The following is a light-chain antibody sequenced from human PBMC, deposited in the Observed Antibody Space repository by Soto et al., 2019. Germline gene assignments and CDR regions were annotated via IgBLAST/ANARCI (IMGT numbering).Light chain of an antibody. CDR3: QSYDSSLSGVV. J-gene: IGLJ2*01. CDR2: GNS. Sequence: QSVLTQPPSVSGAPGQRVTISCTGSSSNIGAGYVVHWYQQLPGTAPKLLIYGNSNRPSGVPDRFSGTKSGTSASLAITGLQAEDEADYYSQSYDSSLSGVVFGGGTNLTVL. V-gene: IGLV1-40*01. CDR1: SSNIGAGYV.